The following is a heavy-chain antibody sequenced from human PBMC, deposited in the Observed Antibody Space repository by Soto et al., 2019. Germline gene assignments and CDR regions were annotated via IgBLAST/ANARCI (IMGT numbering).Heavy chain of an antibody. CDR1: GASISAGHW. CDR2: IYQTGTT. V-gene: IGHV4-4*02. Sequence: QVQLQESGPGLVKPSGTLSLTCTVSGASISAGHWWSWVRQSPGKGLEWIGEIYQTGTTDYNPSLKSRVFISVDNSKNQFSLNLRSVTAADTALHYCARDRGTTMTGDAFDVWGRGTMVTVSS. J-gene: IGHJ3*01. CDR3: ARDRGTTMTGDAFDV. D-gene: IGHD3-16*01.